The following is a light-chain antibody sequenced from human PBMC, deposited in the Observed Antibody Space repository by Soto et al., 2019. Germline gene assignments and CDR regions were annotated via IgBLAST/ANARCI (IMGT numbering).Light chain of an antibody. CDR1: QSLVYTDGDSY. CDR2: KVS. J-gene: IGKJ1*01. CDR3: MQGINWHAK. Sequence: DVVLTQSPRSLPVTLGQPASISCRSSQSLVYTDGDSYLNWFHQRPGQSPRRLIYKVSNRDSGVPDRFSGSRSATDFTLKISRVEAEDVGVYYCMQGINWHAKFGKGTKVDI. V-gene: IGKV2-30*01.